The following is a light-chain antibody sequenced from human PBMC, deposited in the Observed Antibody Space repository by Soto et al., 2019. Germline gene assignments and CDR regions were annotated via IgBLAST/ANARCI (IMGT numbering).Light chain of an antibody. J-gene: IGKJ1*01. Sequence: MKKSPSTFSMSAGERATLSCRASQSVSSRLAWYQRKPGQAPRLLIYDASTRATGIPARFSGSGSGADFTLTISSLQSEDFAIYYCQQYNNWPWTFGQGTKVDIK. CDR3: QQYNNWPWT. CDR2: DAS. CDR1: QSVSSR. V-gene: IGKV3-15*01.